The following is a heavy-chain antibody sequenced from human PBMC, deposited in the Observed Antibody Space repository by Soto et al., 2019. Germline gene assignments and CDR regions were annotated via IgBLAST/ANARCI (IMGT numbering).Heavy chain of an antibody. CDR3: ARSSVSDGNYDY. J-gene: IGHJ4*02. V-gene: IGHV4-59*01. CDR2: IYYSGST. Sequence: QVQLQESGPGLVKPSETLSLTCTVSGGSISSYYWSWIRQPPGKGLEWIGYIYYSGSTNYNPSLKSRVTISVNTSKNQFSLKLSSVTAADTAVYYCARSSVSDGNYDYWGQGTLVTVSS. CDR1: GGSISSYY. D-gene: IGHD1-7*01.